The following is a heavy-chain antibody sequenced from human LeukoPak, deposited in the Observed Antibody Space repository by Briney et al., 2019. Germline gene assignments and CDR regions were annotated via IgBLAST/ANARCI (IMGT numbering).Heavy chain of an antibody. J-gene: IGHJ3*02. Sequence: GGSLRLSCAASGFTFSSYWMSWVRQAPGKGLEWVANIKQDGSEKYYVDSVKGRFTISRENAKNSLYLQMNSLRAEDTAVYYCARGFSYCGGDCYLGALDAFDTWGQGTMVTVSS. CDR3: ARGFSYCGGDCYLGALDAFDT. V-gene: IGHV3-7*02. CDR2: IKQDGSEK. D-gene: IGHD2-21*01. CDR1: GFTFSSYW.